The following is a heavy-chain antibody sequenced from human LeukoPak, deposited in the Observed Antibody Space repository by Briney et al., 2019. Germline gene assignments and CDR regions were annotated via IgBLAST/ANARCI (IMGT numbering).Heavy chain of an antibody. J-gene: IGHJ5*02. CDR3: ARSGDGNWFDP. D-gene: IGHD2-21*02. Sequence: ASVKVSCKASGYAFISFGVGWLRHAPGRGVEWMGWISAYNGDTNYAQKLQGRVTMTTDTSTSTAYMELRSLRSDDTAVYYCARSGDGNWFDPWGQGTLVTVSS. CDR1: GYAFISFG. V-gene: IGHV1-18*01. CDR2: ISAYNGDT.